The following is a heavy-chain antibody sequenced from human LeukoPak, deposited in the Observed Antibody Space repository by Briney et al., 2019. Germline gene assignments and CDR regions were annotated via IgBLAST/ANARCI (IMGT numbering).Heavy chain of an antibody. J-gene: IGHJ4*02. CDR2: ISYDGSNE. D-gene: IGHD6-19*01. V-gene: IGHV3-30*14. CDR1: GFTFNNHA. Sequence: GRSLRLSCAASGFTFNNHAMHWVRQAPGKGLEWVAVISYDGSNEYYADSVKGRFTISRDNSKNTLYLQMNSLRAEDTAVYYCARDRKYSSGWLTGSDWGQGTLVTVSS. CDR3: ARDRKYSSGWLTGSD.